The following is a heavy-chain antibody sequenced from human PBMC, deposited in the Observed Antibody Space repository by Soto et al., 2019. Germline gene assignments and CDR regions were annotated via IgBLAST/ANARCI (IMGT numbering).Heavy chain of an antibody. Sequence: EVQLLESGGGLVQPGGSLRLSCAASGFTFSSYAMSWVRQAPGKGLEWVSAISGSGGSTYYADSVKGRFTISIDNSKNTLYLQMNSLRAEDTAVYYCAKAISLSVAAAADYWGQGTLVTVSS. V-gene: IGHV3-23*01. CDR1: GFTFSSYA. CDR2: ISGSGGST. J-gene: IGHJ4*02. CDR3: AKAISLSVAAAADY. D-gene: IGHD6-13*01.